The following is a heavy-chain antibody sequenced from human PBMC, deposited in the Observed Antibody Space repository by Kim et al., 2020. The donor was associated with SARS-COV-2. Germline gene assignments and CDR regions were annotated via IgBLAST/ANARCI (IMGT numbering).Heavy chain of an antibody. CDR3: ARHGPRAANDY. CDR2: IYFSGST. J-gene: IGHJ4*02. Sequence: SETLSLTCTVSGGPVRSSSYYWGWIRQPPGKGLEWIGSIYFSGSTYYTPALKSLVTISADTSKNQLSLKLSSVTAADTAVYYCARHGPRAANDYWGQGTRVTVSS. CDR1: GGPVRSSSYY. V-gene: IGHV4-39*01. D-gene: IGHD2-15*01.